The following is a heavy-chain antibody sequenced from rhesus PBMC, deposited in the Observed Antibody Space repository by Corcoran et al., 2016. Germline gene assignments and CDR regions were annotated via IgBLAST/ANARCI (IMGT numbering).Heavy chain of an antibody. J-gene: IGHJ4*01. CDR2: IVSCGNN. CDR3: ARRSGGGSIYVGRYFDY. Sequence: QVQLQESGPGLVKPSETLSLTCAVSGYSISSGYYWGWIRQPPGKGLEGIGHIVSCGNNHPHPSRKSPVTLSVDTSMNQFSLKLCSVTAADTAVYYCARRSGGGSIYVGRYFDYWGQGVLVTVSS. V-gene: IGHV4S14*01. CDR1: GYSISSGYY. D-gene: IGHD4-29*01.